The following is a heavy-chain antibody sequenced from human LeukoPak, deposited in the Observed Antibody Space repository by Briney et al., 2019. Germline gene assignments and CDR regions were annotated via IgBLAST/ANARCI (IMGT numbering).Heavy chain of an antibody. CDR3: ASNSAFDI. J-gene: IGHJ3*02. D-gene: IGHD5-24*01. CDR2: INSDGSST. V-gene: IGHV3-74*01. Sequence: GGSLRLSCTASGFTFSGAWMTWVRQAPGKGLVWVSRINSDGSSTSYADSVKGRFTISRDNAKNTLYLQMNSLRAEDTAVYYCASNSAFDIWGQGTMVTVSS. CDR1: GFTFSGAW.